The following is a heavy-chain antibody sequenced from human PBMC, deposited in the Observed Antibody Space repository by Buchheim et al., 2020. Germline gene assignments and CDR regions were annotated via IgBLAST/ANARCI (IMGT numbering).Heavy chain of an antibody. CDR1: GFIFSKYW. CDR3: VRDRGWTAFDY. CDR2: INTDGSTT. V-gene: IGHV3-74*01. J-gene: IGHJ4*02. D-gene: IGHD6-19*01. Sequence: EVQLVESGGGLVQPGGSLRLSCAASGFIFSKYWIQWVRHAPGKGLERVSFINTDGSTTGYADSVKGRFTISRDNARTTGYLHMTSLRVEDTAVYYCVRDRGWTAFDYWGQGAL.